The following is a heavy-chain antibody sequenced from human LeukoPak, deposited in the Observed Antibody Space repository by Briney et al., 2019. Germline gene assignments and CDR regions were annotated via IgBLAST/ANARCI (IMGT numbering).Heavy chain of an antibody. CDR1: GFTFSSYA. CDR3: AKSENGVSYYGNY. D-gene: IGHD1-26*01. Sequence: KPGGSLRLSCAASGFTFSSYAMSWVRQAPGKGLEWVSAISGSGGSTYHADSVKGRFTISRDNSKNTLYLQMNSLRAEDTAVYYCAKSENGVSYYGNYWGQGTLVTVSS. CDR2: ISGSGGST. J-gene: IGHJ4*02. V-gene: IGHV3-23*01.